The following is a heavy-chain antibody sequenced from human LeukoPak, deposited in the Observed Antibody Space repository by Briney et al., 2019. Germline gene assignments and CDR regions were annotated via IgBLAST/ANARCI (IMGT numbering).Heavy chain of an antibody. Sequence: SETLSLTCTVSGPSFSTSGFYWGWIRPPPGMGLVWDGSIFYNGNTSYNPSLKSPVTISAHTSKNQFSLELRLLTAADMAVFYCARLGASLVWDSGSFPDFWGQGRLVTVSS. J-gene: IGHJ4*02. CDR2: IFYNGNT. D-gene: IGHD3-10*01. CDR1: GPSFSTSGFY. V-gene: IGHV4-39*01. CDR3: ARLGASLVWDSGSFPDF.